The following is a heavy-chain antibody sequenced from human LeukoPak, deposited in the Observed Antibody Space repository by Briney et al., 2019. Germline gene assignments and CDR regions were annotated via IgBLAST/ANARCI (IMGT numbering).Heavy chain of an antibody. Sequence: GASVKVSCKASGYTFTSYDINWVRQATGQGLEWMGWMNPNSGNTGYAQKSQGRVTMTRNTSISTAYMELSSLRSEDTAVYYCAREGRGYYDSSGYYDDAFDIWGQGTMVTVSS. D-gene: IGHD3-22*01. CDR2: MNPNSGNT. V-gene: IGHV1-8*01. CDR1: GYTFTSYD. J-gene: IGHJ3*02. CDR3: AREGRGYYDSSGYYDDAFDI.